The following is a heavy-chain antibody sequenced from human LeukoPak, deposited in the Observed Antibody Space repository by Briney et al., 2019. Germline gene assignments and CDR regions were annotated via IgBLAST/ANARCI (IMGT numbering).Heavy chain of an antibody. CDR3: ARRGARGLI. V-gene: IGHV4-34*01. J-gene: IGHJ3*02. CDR2: INQSGST. Sequence: PSETLSLTCAVYGGSFSGYYWNWIRQPPGKGLEWIGEINQSGSTNYNPSLKSRVTISVDTSKNQFSLKLSSVTAADTAVYYCARRGARGLIWGQGTMVTVSS. CDR1: GGSFSGYY.